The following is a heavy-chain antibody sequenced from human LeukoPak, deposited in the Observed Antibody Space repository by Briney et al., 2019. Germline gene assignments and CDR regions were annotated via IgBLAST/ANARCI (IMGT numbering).Heavy chain of an antibody. Sequence: GGSLRLSCAATGFTFSNAWMSWVRQAPGKGLEWVGRIKSKTDGGTTDYAAPVKGRFTISRDDSKNTLYLQMNSLKTEDTAVYYCTTNRYYSSRGGFDIWGQGTMVTVSS. CDR2: IKSKTDGGTT. CDR1: GFTFSNAW. D-gene: IGHD3-10*01. J-gene: IGHJ3*02. CDR3: TTNRYYSSRGGFDI. V-gene: IGHV3-15*01.